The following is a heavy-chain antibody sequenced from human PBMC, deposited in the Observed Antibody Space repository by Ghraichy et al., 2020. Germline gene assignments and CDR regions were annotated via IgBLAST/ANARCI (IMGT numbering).Heavy chain of an antibody. CDR1: GYTLTELY. CDR3: ATAEYGSIMDV. J-gene: IGHJ6*02. CDR2: FDPEDGET. D-gene: IGHD3-10*01. Sequence: ASVKVSCKVSGYTLTELYMHWVRQAPGKRLEWMGGFDPEDGETIYAQKFQGRVTMTEDTSTDTAYMELSSLRSEDTAVYYCATAEYGSIMDVWGQGTTVTVSS. V-gene: IGHV1-24*01.